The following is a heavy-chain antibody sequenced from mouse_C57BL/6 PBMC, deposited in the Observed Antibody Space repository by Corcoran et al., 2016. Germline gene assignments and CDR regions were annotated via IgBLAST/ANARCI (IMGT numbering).Heavy chain of an antibody. D-gene: IGHD2-4*01. CDR2: INPNNGGT. V-gene: IGHV1-26*01. J-gene: IGHJ1*03. Sequence: EVQLQQSGPELVKPGASVKISCKASGYTFTDYYMNWVKQSHGKSLEWIGDINPNNGGTSYNQKFKGKATLTVDKSSSTAYMELRSLTSEDSAVYYCAGGGLRYWYFDVWGTGTTVTVSS. CDR3: AGGGLRYWYFDV. CDR1: GYTFTDYY.